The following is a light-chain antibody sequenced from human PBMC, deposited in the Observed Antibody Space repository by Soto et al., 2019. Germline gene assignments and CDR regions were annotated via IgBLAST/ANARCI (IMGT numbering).Light chain of an antibody. CDR3: MQGVQTPRT. Sequence: DIEMTQSPLSLPVTPGESASISCRASQSLLLSNGYNYVDWYLQKPGQPPQLLIYLGSNRAPGVTDRFSGSGSGTDFTLKISRVEAEDVGVFYCMQGVQTPRTFGQGTKVEIK. CDR1: QSLLLSNGYNY. V-gene: IGKV2-28*01. J-gene: IGKJ1*01. CDR2: LGS.